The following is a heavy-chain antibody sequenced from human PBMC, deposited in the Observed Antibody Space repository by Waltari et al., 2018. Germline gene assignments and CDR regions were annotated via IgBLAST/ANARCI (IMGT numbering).Heavy chain of an antibody. CDR3: ATVLTTVPTYWFDP. CDR1: GYPFTVEH. V-gene: IGHV1-69-2*01. Sequence: EVQLVQSGAEVKKPGATVKLPCKDPGYPFTVEHIHWVQQAPGKGLEWMGRVDPADSETIYAEKFQGRVTITADTSTDTAYMELSSLRSEDTAVYYCATVLTTVPTYWFDPWGQGTLVTVSS. J-gene: IGHJ5*02. CDR2: VDPADSET. D-gene: IGHD4-4*01.